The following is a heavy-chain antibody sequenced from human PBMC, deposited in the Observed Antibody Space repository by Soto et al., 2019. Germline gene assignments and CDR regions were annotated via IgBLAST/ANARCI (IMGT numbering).Heavy chain of an antibody. CDR2: IYYSGST. Sequence: QVQLQESGPGLVKPSQTLSLTCTVSGGSISSGGYYWSWIRQHPGKGLEWIGYIYYSGSTYYNPSLKRRVTISVDTSKNQFSLKLSSVTAADTAVYYCARQDIVVVVAAQGGWFDPWGQGTLVTVSS. V-gene: IGHV4-31*03. J-gene: IGHJ5*02. D-gene: IGHD2-15*01. CDR1: GGSISSGGYY. CDR3: ARQDIVVVVAAQGGWFDP.